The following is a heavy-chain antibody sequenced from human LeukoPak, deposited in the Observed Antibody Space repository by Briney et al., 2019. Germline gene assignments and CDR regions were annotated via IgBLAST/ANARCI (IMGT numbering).Heavy chain of an antibody. V-gene: IGHV4-38-2*02. J-gene: IGHJ4*02. CDR2: IYHSGST. CDR3: AREYSTVTLSPPYFDY. Sequence: SETLSLTCTVSGGSISSGYYWGWIRQPPGKGLEWIGSIYHSGSTYYNPSLKSRVTISVDTSKNQFSLKLSSVTAADTAVYYCAREYSTVTLSPPYFDYWGQGTLVTVSS. CDR1: GGSISSGYY. D-gene: IGHD4-17*01.